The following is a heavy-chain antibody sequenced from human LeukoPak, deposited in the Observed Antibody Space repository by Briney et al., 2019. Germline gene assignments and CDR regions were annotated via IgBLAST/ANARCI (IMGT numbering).Heavy chain of an antibody. D-gene: IGHD3-10*01. CDR3: AKDLGTMVRVYYFDY. J-gene: IGHJ4*02. V-gene: IGHV3-33*06. CDR1: GFTFRSYG. Sequence: GGSLRLSCAASGFTFRSYGMHWVRQAPGKGLEWVAVIWYDGISKYYADSVKGRFTISRDNSKNTLYLQMNSLRAEDTAVYYCAKDLGTMVRVYYFDYWGQGTLVTVSS. CDR2: IWYDGISK.